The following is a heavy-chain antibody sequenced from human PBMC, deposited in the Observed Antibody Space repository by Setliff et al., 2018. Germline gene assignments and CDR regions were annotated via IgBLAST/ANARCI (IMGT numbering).Heavy chain of an antibody. CDR3: ARGRSIAARLLDS. Sequence: PSETLSLTCAAYGGTFSDYYWTWIRQPPGKGLEWIGYIYYSGSTNYNPSLKSRVTISVDTSKDQFSLKVISMTAADTAVYYCARGRSIAARLLDSWGQGTLVTVSS. V-gene: IGHV4-34*01. CDR2: IYYSGST. D-gene: IGHD6-6*01. J-gene: IGHJ4*02. CDR1: GGTFSDYY.